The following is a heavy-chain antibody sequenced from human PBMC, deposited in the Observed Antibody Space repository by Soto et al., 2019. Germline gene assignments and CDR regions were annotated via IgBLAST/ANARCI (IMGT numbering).Heavy chain of an antibody. CDR1: GGTFSSYA. J-gene: IGHJ4*02. CDR2: IIPIFGTA. V-gene: IGHV1-69*01. Sequence: QVQLVQSGAEVKKPGSSVKVSCKASGGTFSSYAISWGRQAPGQGLEWMGGIIPIFGTANYAQKFQGRVTITADESTSTAYMELSSLRSEDTAVYYCARRGLSGGDSPYYFDYWGQGTLVTVSS. D-gene: IGHD2-21*02. CDR3: ARRGLSGGDSPYYFDY.